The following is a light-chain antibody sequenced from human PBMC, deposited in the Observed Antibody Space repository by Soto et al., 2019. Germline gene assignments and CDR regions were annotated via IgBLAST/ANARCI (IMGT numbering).Light chain of an antibody. J-gene: IGLJ2*01. V-gene: IGLV2-14*01. CDR2: EVS. Sequence: QSALTPPASVSGSPGQSITISCTGTSSDVGGYNYVSWYQQHPGKAPKLMIYEVSNRPSGVSNRFSGSKSGNTASLTISGLQAEDEADYYCSSYTSSSTLVVFGGGTKVTVL. CDR3: SSYTSSSTLVV. CDR1: SSDVGGYNY.